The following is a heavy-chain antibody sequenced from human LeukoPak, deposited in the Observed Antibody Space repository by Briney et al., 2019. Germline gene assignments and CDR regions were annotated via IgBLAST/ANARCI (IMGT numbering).Heavy chain of an antibody. CDR1: GGSFSVYS. D-gene: IGHD1-26*01. V-gene: IGHV4-34*01. J-gene: IGHJ4*02. CDR3: ARGRLGAXAFDY. CDR2: INDSGNT. Sequence: SETLSLTCAVYGGSFSVYSWSWIRQSPGKGLEWLGEINDSGNTDYNPSLKSRVTPSVDTSKKQFSLKLTSVTAADTAVYFCARGRLGAXAFDYWGQGTLVTVSS.